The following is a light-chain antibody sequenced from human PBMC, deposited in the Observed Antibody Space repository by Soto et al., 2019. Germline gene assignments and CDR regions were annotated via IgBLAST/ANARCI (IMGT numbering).Light chain of an antibody. CDR2: DAS. J-gene: IGKJ1*01. CDR1: QGIRNR. Sequence: DIQMTQSPSTLSASVGDRVTITCRASQGIRNRLAWYQHRAGKAPKLLIYDASSVESGVPSRFSGSGSGTEFTLTISSLQPDDFATYYCQQYDSYLWTFGQGTRVEI. V-gene: IGKV1-5*01. CDR3: QQYDSYLWT.